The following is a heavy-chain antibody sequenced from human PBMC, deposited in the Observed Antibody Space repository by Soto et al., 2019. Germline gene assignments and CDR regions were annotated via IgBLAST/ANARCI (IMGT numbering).Heavy chain of an antibody. CDR3: AKNPSMIVMRRGWCNP. J-gene: IGHJ5*02. CDR1: GFTFSSYA. CDR2: ISGSGGST. D-gene: IGHD3-22*01. V-gene: IGHV3-23*01. Sequence: VGSLRLSGAASGFTFSSYAMSWVRQAPGKGLEWVSAISGSGGSTYYADSVKGRFTISRVNSKNTLYLQMNRLRAEYTAMYYCAKNPSMIVMRRGWCNPWAQGTRVTVS.